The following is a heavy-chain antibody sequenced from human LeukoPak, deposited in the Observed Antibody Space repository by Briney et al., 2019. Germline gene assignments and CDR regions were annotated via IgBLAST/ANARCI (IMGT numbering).Heavy chain of an antibody. CDR1: GGTFSSYT. Sequence: VASVKVSCKASGGTFSSYTISWVRQAPGQGLEWLGGISPYNGYTIYAQKIQGRVTMTTDTSTSTAYMELRSLRFDDTAIYYCARDENWNWFDPWGQGTLVTVSS. D-gene: IGHD1-1*01. CDR3: ARDENWNWFDP. CDR2: ISPYNGYT. J-gene: IGHJ5*02. V-gene: IGHV1-18*01.